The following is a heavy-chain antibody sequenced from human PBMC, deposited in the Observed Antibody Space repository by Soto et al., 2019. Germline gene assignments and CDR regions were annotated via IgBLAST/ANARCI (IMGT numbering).Heavy chain of an antibody. CDR3: ARVHVMVVAGSTFDY. D-gene: IGHD6-19*01. V-gene: IGHV4-38-2*01. Sequence: PSETLSLTCAVSGDSITSIYHWAWIRQPPGRGLEWVASIYHSGTTYYNPSLKSRVTISVDTSNNQFSLKLTSVTAADTAVYYCARVHVMVVAGSTFDYWGHGTLVTVSS. CDR1: GDSITSIYH. CDR2: IYHSGTT. J-gene: IGHJ4*01.